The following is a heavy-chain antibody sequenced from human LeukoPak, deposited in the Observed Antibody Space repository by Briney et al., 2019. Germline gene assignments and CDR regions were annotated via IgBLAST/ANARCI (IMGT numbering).Heavy chain of an antibody. Sequence: SETLSLTCTLSGGTVTSSTYFWGWIRQPPGKGLELIGSISYSGATYYNPSLKSRVSMSVHTSKNQFSLKLSSVTAADTAVYYCAIDGFYYHYYMDVWGEGTTVTVSS. CDR3: AIDGFYYHYYMDV. CDR1: GGTVTSSTYF. J-gene: IGHJ6*03. CDR2: ISYSGAT. D-gene: IGHD1-14*01. V-gene: IGHV4-39*07.